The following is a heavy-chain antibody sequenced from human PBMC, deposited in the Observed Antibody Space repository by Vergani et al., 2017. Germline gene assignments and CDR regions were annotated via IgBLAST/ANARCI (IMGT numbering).Heavy chain of an antibody. D-gene: IGHD2-15*01. CDR2: IIPIFGTA. J-gene: IGHJ5*02. CDR3: ARDRCSGGSCYSHSNWFDP. CDR1: GGTFSSYA. V-gene: IGHV1-69*01. Sequence: QVQLVQSGAEVKKPGSSVKVSCKASGGTFSSYAISWVRQAPGQGLEWMGGIIPIFGTANYAQKFQGRVTITADESPSTAYMGLSSLRSEDTAVYYCARDRCSGGSCYSHSNWFDPWGQGTLVTVSS.